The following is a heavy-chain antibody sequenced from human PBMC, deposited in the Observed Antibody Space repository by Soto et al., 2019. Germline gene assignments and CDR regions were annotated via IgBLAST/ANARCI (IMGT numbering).Heavy chain of an antibody. CDR2: IYHSGST. J-gene: IGHJ6*03. CDR3: AREVVEPAAMGNHYYYMDV. V-gene: IGHV4-31*03. D-gene: IGHD2-2*01. Sequence: SSETLSLTCTVAGGSSIGIGYCWCWIRQPPGKGLEWIGYIYHSGSTYYNPPLESRVTISVDTSKNQFSLRLSSVTAADTAVYYCAREVVEPAAMGNHYYYMDVWGKGTTVTVSS. CDR1: GGSSIGIGYC.